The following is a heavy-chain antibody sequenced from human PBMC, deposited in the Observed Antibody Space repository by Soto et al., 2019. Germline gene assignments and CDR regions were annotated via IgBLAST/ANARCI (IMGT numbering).Heavy chain of an antibody. CDR1: GVSITSHY. D-gene: IGHD6-13*01. V-gene: IGHV4-59*11. CDR3: TGGGAGHPFDY. Sequence: QVQLQESGPGLVKPSETLSLTCTVSGVSITSHYWTWIRQPPGKGLEWIGNIHYSGSTNYSPSLKGRVIISGDTSGKQAPLKLSSVTTADPGGDYCTGGGAGHPFDYWGQGALVTVSS. J-gene: IGHJ4*02. CDR2: IHYSGST.